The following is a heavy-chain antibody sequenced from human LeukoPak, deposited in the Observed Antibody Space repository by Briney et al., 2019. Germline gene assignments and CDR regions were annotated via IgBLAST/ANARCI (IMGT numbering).Heavy chain of an antibody. CDR1: GGSISSGGYY. Sequence: SETLSLTCTVSGGSISSGGYYWIWIRQHPGKGLEWIGYIYYSGSTYYNPSLKSRVTISVDTSKNRFSLKLSSVTAADTAVYYCAREGPPYGDYGGDYGMDVWGQGTTVTVSS. J-gene: IGHJ6*02. CDR3: AREGPPYGDYGGDYGMDV. D-gene: IGHD4-17*01. CDR2: IYYSGST. V-gene: IGHV4-31*03.